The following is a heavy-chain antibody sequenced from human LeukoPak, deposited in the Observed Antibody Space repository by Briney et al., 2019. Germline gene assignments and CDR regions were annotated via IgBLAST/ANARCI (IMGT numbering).Heavy chain of an antibody. CDR1: GGTFSSYA. J-gene: IGHJ5*02. V-gene: IGHV1-69*04. Sequence: SVKVSCKASGGTFSSYAISWVRQAPGQGLEWMGRIIPILGIANYAQKFQGRVTITADKSTSTAYMELSSLRSDDTAVYYCAREGPLRLPYFDPWGQGTLVTVSS. CDR2: IIPILGIA. D-gene: IGHD4-17*01. CDR3: AREGPLRLPYFDP.